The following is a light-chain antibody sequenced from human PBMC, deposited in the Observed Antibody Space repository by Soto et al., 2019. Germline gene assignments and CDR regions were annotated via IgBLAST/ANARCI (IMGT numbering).Light chain of an antibody. J-gene: IGLJ2*01. CDR1: SSDVGGHNY. CDR3: SSYAGTNNYVV. CDR2: EVI. V-gene: IGLV2-8*01. Sequence: QSALTQPPSASGSPGQSVTISCTGTSSDVGGHNYVSWYQQHPGKAPKLMIYEVIKRPSGLPDRFSGSKSGNTASLTVSGLQAEDEADYFCSSYAGTNNYVVFGGGTKLTVL.